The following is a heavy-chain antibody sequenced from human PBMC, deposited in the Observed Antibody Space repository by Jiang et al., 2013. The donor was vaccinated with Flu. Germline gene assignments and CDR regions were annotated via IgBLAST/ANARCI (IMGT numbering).Heavy chain of an antibody. CDR2: IYYSGST. Sequence: GSGLVKPSQTLSLTCTVSGGSISSGGYYWSWIRQHPGRGLEWIGYIYYSGSTYYNPSLKSPITISLDTSKNQFSLKLSSVTAADTAVYYCARGDDFWSGFRYWGQGTLVTVSS. V-gene: IGHV4-31*01. J-gene: IGHJ4*02. CDR1: GGSISSGGYY. D-gene: IGHD3-3*01. CDR3: ARGDDFWSGFRY.